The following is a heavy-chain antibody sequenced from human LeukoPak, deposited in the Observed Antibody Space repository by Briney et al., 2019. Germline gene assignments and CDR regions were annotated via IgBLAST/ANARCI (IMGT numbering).Heavy chain of an antibody. Sequence: PGGSLRLSCVASGFTFSSHGMHWVRQAPGKGLEWVAVIWYDASEKYYADSVKGRFTISRDNSKNTLYLQMNSLRVEDTAVYYCARDSLVRAPPKAFDIWGQGTMVTVSS. J-gene: IGHJ3*02. D-gene: IGHD3-10*01. CDR3: ARDSLVRAPPKAFDI. CDR2: IWYDASEK. CDR1: GFTFSSHG. V-gene: IGHV3-33*01.